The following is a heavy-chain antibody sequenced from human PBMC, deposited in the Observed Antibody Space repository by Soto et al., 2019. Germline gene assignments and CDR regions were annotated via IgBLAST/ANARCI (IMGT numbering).Heavy chain of an antibody. CDR3: ARENRRGYCSGGSCYQNYNWFDP. Sequence: SETLSLTCTVSGGSISSGDYYWSWIRQPPGKGLEWIGYIYYSGSTYYNPSLKSRVTISVDTSKNQFSLKLSSVTAADTAVYYRARENRRGYCSGGSCYQNYNWFDPWGQGTLVTVSS. CDR1: GGSISSGDYY. J-gene: IGHJ5*02. V-gene: IGHV4-30-4*01. CDR2: IYYSGST. D-gene: IGHD2-15*01.